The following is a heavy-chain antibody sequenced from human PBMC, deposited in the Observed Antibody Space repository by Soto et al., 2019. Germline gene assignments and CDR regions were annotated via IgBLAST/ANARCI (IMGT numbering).Heavy chain of an antibody. Sequence: GASVKVSCKVSGYKIIDLSMHWVRQAPGKGLEWVGGFDPEDGETIYAQKFQGRVTMTGDTSTHTAYMELSRLRSEDTAVYYCETRSRYTCGKEFDYLRQGNMVTVSS. CDR3: ETRSRYTCGKEFDY. J-gene: IGHJ4*02. CDR1: GYKIIDLS. CDR2: FDPEDGET. V-gene: IGHV1-24*01. D-gene: IGHD1-20*01.